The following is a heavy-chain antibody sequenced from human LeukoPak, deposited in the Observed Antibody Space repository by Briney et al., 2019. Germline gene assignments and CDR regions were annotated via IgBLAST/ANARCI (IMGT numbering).Heavy chain of an antibody. Sequence: GGSLRLSCAASGSTFSSYWMSWVRQAPGKGLEWVANIKQDGSEKYYVDSVKGRFTISRDNAKNSLYLQMNSLRAEDTAVYYCARGGGYYEFDYWGQGTLVTVSS. D-gene: IGHD3-3*01. CDR2: IKQDGSEK. J-gene: IGHJ4*02. V-gene: IGHV3-7*01. CDR3: ARGGGYYEFDY. CDR1: GSTFSSYW.